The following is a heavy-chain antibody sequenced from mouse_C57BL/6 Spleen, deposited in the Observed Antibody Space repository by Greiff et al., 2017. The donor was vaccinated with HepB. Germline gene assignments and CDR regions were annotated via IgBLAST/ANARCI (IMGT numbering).Heavy chain of an antibody. CDR3: ARVRDPYYFDY. Sequence: QVQLQQPGAELVMPGASVKLSCKASGYTFTSYWMHWVKQRPGQGLEWIGEIDPSDSYTNYNQKFKGKSTLTVDKSSSTAYMQLSSLTSEDSAVYYCARVRDPYYFDYWGQGTTRTVSS. V-gene: IGHV1-69*01. J-gene: IGHJ2*01. CDR1: GYTFTSYW. CDR2: IDPSDSYT.